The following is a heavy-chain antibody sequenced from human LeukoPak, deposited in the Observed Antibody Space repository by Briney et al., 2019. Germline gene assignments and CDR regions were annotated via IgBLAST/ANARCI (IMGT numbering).Heavy chain of an antibody. CDR2: MNPNSGNT. D-gene: IGHD5-24*01. V-gene: IGHV1-8*01. Sequence: ASVKVSCKASGYTFTSYDINWVRQATGQGLEWVGWMNPNSGNTGYAQKFQGRVTMTRNTSISTAYMELSSLRSEDTAVYYCARGRGRWLQLGYFDYWGQGTLVTVSS. J-gene: IGHJ4*02. CDR1: GYTFTSYD. CDR3: ARGRGRWLQLGYFDY.